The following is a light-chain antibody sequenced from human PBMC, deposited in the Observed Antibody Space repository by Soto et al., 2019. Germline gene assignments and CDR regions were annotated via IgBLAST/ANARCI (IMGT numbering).Light chain of an antibody. V-gene: IGKV1-39*01. Sequence: DIPMTQSPSSLSASVGDRVTITCRASQSISNDLNWYQQKPGKAPKLLIYAASSLQSGVPSRFSGSGSGTDFTLTISSLQPEDFATYSCQQSYTTLFTFGPGTNVDI. J-gene: IGKJ3*01. CDR1: QSISND. CDR3: QQSYTTLFT. CDR2: AAS.